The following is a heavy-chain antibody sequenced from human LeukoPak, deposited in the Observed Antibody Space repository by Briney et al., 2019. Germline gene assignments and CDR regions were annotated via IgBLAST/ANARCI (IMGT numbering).Heavy chain of an antibody. CDR2: FSGTDGGT. Sequence: PGGSLRLSCAASGFTVSSYGMTWVRQAPGKGLEWVSSFSGTDGGTYYADSVKGRFTISRDNSKNTLYLQMNSLRAEDTAVYYCASLRGYWGQGTLVTVSS. V-gene: IGHV3-23*01. CDR3: ASLRGY. CDR1: GFTVSSYG. J-gene: IGHJ4*02.